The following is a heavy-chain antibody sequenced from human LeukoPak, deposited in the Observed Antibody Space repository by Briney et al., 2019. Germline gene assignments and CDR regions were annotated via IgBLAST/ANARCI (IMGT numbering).Heavy chain of an antibody. CDR3: ARLYCSSTSCYIAEYFDL. J-gene: IGHJ2*01. V-gene: IGHV1-69*01. CDR2: IIPIFGTA. Sequence: SVKVSCKASGGTFSSYAISWERQAPGQGLEWMGGIIPIFGTANYAQKFQGRVTITADESTSTAYMELSSLRSEDTAVYYCARLYCSSTSCYIAEYFDLWGRGTLVTVSS. CDR1: GGTFSSYA. D-gene: IGHD2-2*02.